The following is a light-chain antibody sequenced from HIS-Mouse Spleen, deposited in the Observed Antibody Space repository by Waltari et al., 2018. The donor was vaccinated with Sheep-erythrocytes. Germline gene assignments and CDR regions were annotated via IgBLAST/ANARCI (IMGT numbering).Light chain of an antibody. V-gene: IGLV2-11*01. CDR1: SSDVGGYNY. Sequence: QSALTQPRSVSGSPGQSVTISCTGTSSDVGGYNYVSWYQQHPGKAPKLMIYDVSKRPSGVPDRFSGSKSGNTASLTISGRQAEDEADYYGCSYAGSYTFGVFGGGTKLTVL. CDR3: CSYAGSYTFGV. J-gene: IGLJ2*01. CDR2: DVS.